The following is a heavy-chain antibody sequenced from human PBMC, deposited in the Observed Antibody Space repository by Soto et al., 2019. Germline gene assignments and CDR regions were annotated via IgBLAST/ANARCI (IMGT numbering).Heavy chain of an antibody. Sequence: QLQLQESGPGLVKPSETLSLTCTVSGGSISSSSYYWGWIRQPPGKGLEWIGSIYYSGSTYYNPSLKSRVTISVDTSKNQCSLKLSFVTAADTAVYYCARERGYCSGGSCPVDYWGQGTLVTVSS. J-gene: IGHJ4*02. D-gene: IGHD2-15*01. CDR1: GGSISSSSYY. CDR3: ARERGYCSGGSCPVDY. V-gene: IGHV4-39*02. CDR2: IYYSGST.